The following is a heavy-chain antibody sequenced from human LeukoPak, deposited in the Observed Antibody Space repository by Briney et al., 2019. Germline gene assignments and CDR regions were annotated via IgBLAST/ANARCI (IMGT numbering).Heavy chain of an antibody. Sequence: PGGSLRLSCAASGFTFGSYWMHWVRQAPGKGLVWVSRINSDGSNTDYADSVKGRITISRDNAKNTLFLQMNSLRDEDTAVYYCARGQYGGYDSIGDYWGQGTLVTVSS. V-gene: IGHV3-74*01. CDR3: ARGQYGGYDSIGDY. CDR1: GFTFGSYW. D-gene: IGHD5-12*01. CDR2: INSDGSNT. J-gene: IGHJ4*02.